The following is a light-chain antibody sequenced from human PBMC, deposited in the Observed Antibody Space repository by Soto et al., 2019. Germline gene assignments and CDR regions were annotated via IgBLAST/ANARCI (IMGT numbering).Light chain of an antibody. J-gene: IGKJ1*01. CDR2: AAS. V-gene: IGKV1-39*01. Sequence: DIQMTQSPSSLSASVRDRVTITCRASQSISSSLNWYQQKPGKAPKLLIYAASSLQSGVPSRFSGSGSGTYFPLTISSLQPEDFATYYCQQCYSTPRTFGQGTKVDLK. CDR3: QQCYSTPRT. CDR1: QSISSS.